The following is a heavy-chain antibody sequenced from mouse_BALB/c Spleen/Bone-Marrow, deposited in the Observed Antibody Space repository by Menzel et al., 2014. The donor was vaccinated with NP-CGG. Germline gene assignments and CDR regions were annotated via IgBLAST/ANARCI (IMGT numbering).Heavy chain of an antibody. CDR3: TRSGTLGAMDY. J-gene: IGHJ4*01. CDR2: IYPGSGST. D-gene: IGHD4-1*01. V-gene: IGHV1-55*01. Sequence: QVQLQQPGPELVKPGASVKMSCKASGYTFTDYVISWVKQRTGQGLEWIGEIYPGSGSTYYNEKFKGKATLTVDKSSSTAYMQLSSPTSEDSAVYYCTRSGTLGAMDYWGQGTSVTVSS. CDR1: GYTFTDYV.